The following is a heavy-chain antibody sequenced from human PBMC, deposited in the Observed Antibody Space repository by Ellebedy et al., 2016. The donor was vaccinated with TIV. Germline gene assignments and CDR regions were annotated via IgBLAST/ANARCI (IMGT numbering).Heavy chain of an antibody. Sequence: GESLKISCRASGYKFRNFWIGWVRQVPGKGLEWMGIIFPGDSDTQYSPSFQGQVTISADRSITTAYLQWSSLKASDSAMYYCATLPSSTTRIDYWGQGTLVTVS. CDR1: GYKFRNFW. D-gene: IGHD4-17*01. CDR3: ATLPSSTTRIDY. V-gene: IGHV5-51*01. J-gene: IGHJ4*02. CDR2: IFPGDSDT.